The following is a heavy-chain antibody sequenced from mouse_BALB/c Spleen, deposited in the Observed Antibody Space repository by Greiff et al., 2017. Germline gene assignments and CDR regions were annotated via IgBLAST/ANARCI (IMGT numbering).Heavy chain of an antibody. Sequence: VKLQESGPGLVAPSQSLSITCTVSGFSLTSYGVHWVRQPPGKGLEWLGVIWAGGSTNYNSALMSGLSISKDNSKSQVFLKMNSLQTDDTAMYYCAREGLTGYFDYWGQGTTLTVSS. D-gene: IGHD2-13*01. J-gene: IGHJ2*01. CDR2: IWAGGST. CDR3: AREGLTGYFDY. CDR1: GFSLTSYG. V-gene: IGHV2-9*02.